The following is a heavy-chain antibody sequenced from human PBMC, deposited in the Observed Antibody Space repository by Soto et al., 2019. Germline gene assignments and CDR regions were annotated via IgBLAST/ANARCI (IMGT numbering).Heavy chain of an antibody. J-gene: IGHJ6*02. CDR2: ISYDGSNK. V-gene: IGHV3-30*18. CDR3: AKDIAVTTRPDYYYGMDV. D-gene: IGHD4-17*01. Sequence: GGSLRLSCAASGFTFSSYGMHWVRQAPGKGLEWVAVISYDGSNKYYADFVKGRFTISRDNSKNTLYLQMNSLRAEDTAVYYCAKDIAVTTRPDYYYGMDVWGQGTTVTVSS. CDR1: GFTFSSYG.